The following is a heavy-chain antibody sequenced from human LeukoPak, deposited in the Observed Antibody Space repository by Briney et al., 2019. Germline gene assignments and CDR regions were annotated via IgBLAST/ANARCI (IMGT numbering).Heavy chain of an antibody. CDR1: GFTISNYW. V-gene: IGHV3-7*01. CDR3: ARSGSGYDFRLYYFDY. D-gene: IGHD5-12*01. J-gene: IGHJ4*02. Sequence: GGSLRLSCAASGFTISNYWMSWVRQAPGKGLEWVANIKQDGSEKYYGDSVKGRFTVSRDNAKNSLYLQMNSLRAEDTAVYYCARSGSGYDFRLYYFDYWGQGTLVTVFS. CDR2: IKQDGSEK.